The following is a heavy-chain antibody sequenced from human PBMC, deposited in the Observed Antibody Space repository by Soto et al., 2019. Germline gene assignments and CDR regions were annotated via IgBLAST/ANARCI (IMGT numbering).Heavy chain of an antibody. Sequence: EVQLVESGGGLVQPGVSLRLSCAASGFTFSRYYMHWVRQAPGKGLVWISRIKTDGSFSSYADSVKGRFTISRDNARKTLFLQMNSLSDDDTAVYYCARGFYGDPPALDYWGQGTLVSVSS. CDR2: IKTDGSFS. V-gene: IGHV3-74*01. CDR1: GFTFSRYY. J-gene: IGHJ4*02. CDR3: ARGFYGDPPALDY. D-gene: IGHD4-17*01.